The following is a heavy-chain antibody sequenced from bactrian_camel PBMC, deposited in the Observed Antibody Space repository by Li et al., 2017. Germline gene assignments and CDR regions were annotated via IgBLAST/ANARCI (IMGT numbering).Heavy chain of an antibody. J-gene: IGHJ4*01. CDR1: GFTFSNYA. D-gene: IGHD6*01. Sequence: VQLVESGGGLVQPGGSLSLSCAASGFTFSNYAMSWVRQAPGKGHEWVSTFRGGAGGTVYADSVKGRFTISQDNSKNTLLLQMNVLRPEDTAMYYCAARKVARGSLFSLGRAPALRRDEYNFWGQGTQVTVS. V-gene: IGHV3S31*01. CDR3: AARKVARGSLFSLGRAPALRRDEYNF. CDR2: FRGGAGGT.